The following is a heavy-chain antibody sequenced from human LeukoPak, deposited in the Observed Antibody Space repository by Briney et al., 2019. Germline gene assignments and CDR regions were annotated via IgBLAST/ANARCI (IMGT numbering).Heavy chain of an antibody. CDR2: MNPNSGNT. CDR1: GYTFTGYY. J-gene: IGHJ3*02. Sequence: ASVKVSCKASGYTFTGYYMHWVRQATGQGLEWMGWMNPNSGNTGYAQKFQGRVTMTRNTSISTAYMELSSLRSEDTAVYYCARSITQNDADAFDIWGQGTMVTVSS. D-gene: IGHD3-10*01. CDR3: ARSITQNDADAFDI. V-gene: IGHV1-8*02.